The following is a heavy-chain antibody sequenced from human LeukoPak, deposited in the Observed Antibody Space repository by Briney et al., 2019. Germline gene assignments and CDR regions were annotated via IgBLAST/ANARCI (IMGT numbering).Heavy chain of an antibody. Sequence: PGGSLRLSCAASGFTFSAFWMHWVRQGPGKEPMWVSRINPDGSITSYADSVKGRFSISRDNAKNTLFLQISSLRAEDTAVYYCAREGSSWYGNYYYGMDVWGQGTTVTVSS. CDR2: INPDGSIT. J-gene: IGHJ6*02. CDR1: GFTFSAFW. CDR3: AREGSSWYGNYYYGMDV. V-gene: IGHV3-74*01. D-gene: IGHD6-13*01.